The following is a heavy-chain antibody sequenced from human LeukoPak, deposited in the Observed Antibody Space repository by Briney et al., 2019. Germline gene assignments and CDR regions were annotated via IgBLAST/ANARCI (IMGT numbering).Heavy chain of an antibody. J-gene: IGHJ4*02. CDR1: GFTFSSYG. D-gene: IGHD1-26*01. V-gene: IGHV3-30*18. Sequence: PGGSLRLSCAASGFTFSSYGMHWVRQAPGKGLEWVAVVSNDGLNKYYGDSVKGRFTMSRDNSKSTLYLQMNSLRAEDTAVYYCAKDLSAGDWDYYFDSWGQGTLVTVSS. CDR3: AKDLSAGDWDYYFDS. CDR2: VSNDGLNK.